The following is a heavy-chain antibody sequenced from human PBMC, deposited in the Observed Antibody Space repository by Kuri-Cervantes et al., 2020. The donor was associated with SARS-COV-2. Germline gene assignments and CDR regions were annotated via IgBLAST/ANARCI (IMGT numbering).Heavy chain of an antibody. J-gene: IGHJ4*02. CDR2: INSDGSST. D-gene: IGHD3-10*01. CDR3: ARAVTMVRGVLFDY. CDR1: GFTFSSYW. V-gene: IGHV3-74*01. Sequence: GGSLRLSCAASGFTFSSYWMHWVRQAPGKGLVWVSRINSDGSSTSYADSVKGRFTISRDNSKNTLYLQMNSLRAEDTAVYYCARAVTMVRGVLFDYWGQGTLVTVSS.